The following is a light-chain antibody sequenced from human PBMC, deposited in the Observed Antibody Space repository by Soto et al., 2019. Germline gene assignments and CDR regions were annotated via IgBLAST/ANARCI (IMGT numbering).Light chain of an antibody. V-gene: IGKV2-28*01. CDR1: QSLLYSDGDNY. J-gene: IGKJ5*01. CDR3: MQALQAPNT. CDR2: LAS. Sequence: DVVMTQSPLSLPVTLGQPASISCRSSQSLLYSDGDNYLDWYLQKPGQSPQLLIYLASNRASGVPARFSGSGSGTHFTLKISRVEAEDVGLYYCMQALQAPNTFCQGTRLEIK.